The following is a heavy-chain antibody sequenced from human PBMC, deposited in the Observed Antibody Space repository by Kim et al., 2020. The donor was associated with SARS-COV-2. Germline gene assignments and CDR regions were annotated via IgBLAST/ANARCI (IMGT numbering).Heavy chain of an antibody. D-gene: IGHD6-13*01. CDR3: ARPRQLVGGWNV. Sequence: SETLSLTCTVSGGSISSSSYYWGWIRQPPGKGLEWIGSIYYSGSTYYNPSLKSRVTISVDTSKNQFSLKLSSVTAADTAVYYCARPRQLVGGWNVWGQGTTVTVSS. CDR1: GGSISSSSYY. V-gene: IGHV4-39*01. J-gene: IGHJ6*02. CDR2: IYYSGST.